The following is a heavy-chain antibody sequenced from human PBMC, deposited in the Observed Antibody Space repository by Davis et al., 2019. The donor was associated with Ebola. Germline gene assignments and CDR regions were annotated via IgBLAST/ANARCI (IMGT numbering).Heavy chain of an antibody. J-gene: IGHJ4*02. CDR3: VMDWSDANCGVTYYFDF. V-gene: IGHV1-18*01. Sequence: ASVKVSCKASGYTLPSYGISWVRQAPGQGLEWVGWVSAYNDNTRYARRLQGRVTMTIDTSTRPAYMERRSLTSDDTAMYYGVMDWSDANCGVTYYFDFWGQGTPVTVSS. D-gene: IGHD3/OR15-3a*01. CDR2: VSAYNDNT. CDR1: GYTLPSYG.